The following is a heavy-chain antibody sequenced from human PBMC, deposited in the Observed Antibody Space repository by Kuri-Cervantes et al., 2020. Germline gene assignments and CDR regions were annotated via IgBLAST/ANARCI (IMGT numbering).Heavy chain of an antibody. J-gene: IGHJ4*02. V-gene: IGHV1-2*02. CDR3: ATVRSGSGSLSSFDY. Sequence: ASVKVSCKASGYTFTGYYMHWVRQAPGQGLEWMGWISAYNGNTNYAQKLQGRVTMTRNTSISTAYMELSSLRSEDTAVYYCATVRSGSGSLSSFDYWGQGTLVTVSS. D-gene: IGHD3-10*01. CDR1: GYTFTGYY. CDR2: ISAYNGNT.